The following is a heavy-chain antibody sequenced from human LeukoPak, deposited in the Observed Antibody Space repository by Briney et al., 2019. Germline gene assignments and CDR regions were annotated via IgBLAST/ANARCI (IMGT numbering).Heavy chain of an antibody. CDR2: IREDGS. J-gene: IGHJ4*02. CDR1: GFTFSTYW. V-gene: IGHV3-7*01. CDR3: ARDVNWGHFNY. D-gene: IGHD7-27*01. Sequence: GGSLRLSCAASGFTFSTYWMSWVRQAPGKGLGWVASIREDGSDYVASMKGRFAISRDNAKNSLYLEMNSLRAEDTAVYYCARDVNWGHFNYWGQGTLVTVSS.